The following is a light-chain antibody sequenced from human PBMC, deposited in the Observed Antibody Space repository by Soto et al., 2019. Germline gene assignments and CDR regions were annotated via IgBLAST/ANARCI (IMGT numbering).Light chain of an antibody. CDR1: TGAVTSGNY. CDR2: TTD. J-gene: IGLJ3*02. Sequence: QTVVTQEPSLTVSPGGTVTLTCASSTGAVTSGNYPSWFQQKPGQAPRTLIYTTDDKHAWTPARLSGSLLGGKAALTLSGVQPEDEAEYYCLLYYGGAHLVFGGGTKLTVL. CDR3: LLYYGGAHLV. V-gene: IGLV7-43*01.